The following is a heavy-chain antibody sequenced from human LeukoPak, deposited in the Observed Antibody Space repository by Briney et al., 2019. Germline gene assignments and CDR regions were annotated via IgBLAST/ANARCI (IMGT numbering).Heavy chain of an antibody. CDR2: IYPGDSDT. CDR3: ARQHSSSWYGSTYNWFDP. J-gene: IGHJ5*02. Sequence: GGPLQISGQGSGSPFIRYWIGGVRRMPGKGLEGRGIIYPGDSDTRYSPSFQGQVTISAHNSISTAYLQWSSLKASDTAMYYCARQHSSSWYGSTYNWFDPWGQGTLVTVSS. CDR1: GSPFIRYW. V-gene: IGHV5-51*01. D-gene: IGHD6-13*01.